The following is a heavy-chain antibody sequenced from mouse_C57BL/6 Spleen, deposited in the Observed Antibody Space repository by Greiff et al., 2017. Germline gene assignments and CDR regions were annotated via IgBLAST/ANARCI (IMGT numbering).Heavy chain of an antibody. Sequence: DVQLQESGPGMVKPSQSLSLTCTVTGYSITSGYDWHWIRHFPGNKLEWMGYISYSGSTNYNPSLKSRISITHDTSKNHFFLKLNSVTTEDTATYYCARGYYGSSYYFDYWGQGTTLTVSS. V-gene: IGHV3-1*01. J-gene: IGHJ2*01. CDR3: ARGYYGSSYYFDY. CDR1: GYSITSGYD. CDR2: ISYSGST. D-gene: IGHD1-1*01.